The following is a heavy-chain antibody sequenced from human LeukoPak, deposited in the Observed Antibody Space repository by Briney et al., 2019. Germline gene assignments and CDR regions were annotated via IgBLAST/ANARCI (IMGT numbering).Heavy chain of an antibody. CDR2: IYPGDSDT. V-gene: IGHV5-51*01. CDR3: ARLLGDTAMVTSSFDY. Sequence: GESLRISCQASGYSFSTYWTGWVRQMPGKGLEWMGIIYPGDSDTRYSPSFQGQVTISADKSISTAYLQWSSLKASDTAMYYCARLLGDTAMVTSSFDYWGQGTLVTVSS. CDR1: GYSFSTYW. D-gene: IGHD5-18*01. J-gene: IGHJ4*02.